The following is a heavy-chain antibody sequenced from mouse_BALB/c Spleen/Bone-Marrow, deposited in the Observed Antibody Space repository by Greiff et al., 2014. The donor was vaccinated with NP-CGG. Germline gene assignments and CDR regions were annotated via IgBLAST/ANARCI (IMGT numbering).Heavy chain of an antibody. J-gene: IGHJ2*03. CDR3: ARVWYLDY. CDR2: INSNGGST. CDR1: GFTFSSYG. V-gene: IGHV5-6-3*01. Sequence: EVMLVESGGGLVQPGGSLKLSCAASGFTFSSYGMSWVRQTPDKRLELVATINSNGGSTYYPDSVKGRFTISSDNAKNTLYLQMSSRKSEDTAMYYCARVWYLDYWGQGTSLTVSS.